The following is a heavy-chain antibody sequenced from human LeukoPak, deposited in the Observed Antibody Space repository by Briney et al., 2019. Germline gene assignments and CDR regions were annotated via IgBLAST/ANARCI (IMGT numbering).Heavy chain of an antibody. CDR2: IRYDGSNK. J-gene: IGHJ4*02. CDR1: GFTFSSYG. V-gene: IGHV3-30*02. Sequence: GGSLRLSCAASGFTFSSYGMHWVRQAPGKGLERVAFIRYDGSNKYYADSVKGRFTISRDNSKNTQYLQMNSLRAEDTAVYYCAKDATDYYDSSGYVGMWGQGTLVTVSS. CDR3: AKDATDYYDSSGYVGM. D-gene: IGHD3-22*01.